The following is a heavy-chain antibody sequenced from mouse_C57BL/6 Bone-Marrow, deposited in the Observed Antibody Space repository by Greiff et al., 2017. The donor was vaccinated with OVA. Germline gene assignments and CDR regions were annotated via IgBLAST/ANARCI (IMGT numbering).Heavy chain of an antibody. CDR3: ARGGYSNAY. V-gene: IGHV1-81*01. CDR1: GYTFTSYG. D-gene: IGHD2-5*01. CDR2: IYPRSGNT. J-gene: IGHJ2*01. Sequence: VKLVESGAELARPGASVKLSCKASGYTFTSYGISWVKQRTGQGLEWIGEIYPRSGNTYYNEKFKGKATLTADKSSSTAYMELRSLTSEDSAVYFCARGGYSNAYWGQGTTLTVSS.